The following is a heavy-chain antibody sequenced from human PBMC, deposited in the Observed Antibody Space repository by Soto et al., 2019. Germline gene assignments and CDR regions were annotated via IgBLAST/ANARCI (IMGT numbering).Heavy chain of an antibody. J-gene: IGHJ5*02. Sequence: VQLVESGGGLVQPVGSLKLSCAASGFTFSGSAMHWVRQASGKGLEWVGRIRSKANSYATAYAASVKGRFTISRDDSKNTAYLQMNSLKTEDTAVYYCTRHAITGTTIVWFDPWGQGTLVTVSS. V-gene: IGHV3-73*01. D-gene: IGHD1-7*01. CDR1: GFTFSGSA. CDR3: TRHAITGTTIVWFDP. CDR2: IRSKANSYAT.